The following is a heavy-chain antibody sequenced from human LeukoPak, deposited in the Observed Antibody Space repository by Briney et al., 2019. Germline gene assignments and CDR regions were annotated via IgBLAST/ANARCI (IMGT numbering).Heavy chain of an antibody. J-gene: IGHJ4*02. CDR3: ARVGAAGTRFDFDY. V-gene: IGHV1-3*01. Sequence: GASVKVSCKASGYTFTSYAMHWVRQAPGQRLEWMGWINAGNSNTKYSQKFQGRVTITRDTSASTAYMELSSLRSEDTAVYYCARVGAAGTRFDFDYWGQGTLVTVSS. CDR1: GYTFTSYA. CDR2: INAGNSNT. D-gene: IGHD6-13*01.